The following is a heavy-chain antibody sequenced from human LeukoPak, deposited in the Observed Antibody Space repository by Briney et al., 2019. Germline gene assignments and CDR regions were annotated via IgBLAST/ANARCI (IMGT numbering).Heavy chain of an antibody. J-gene: IGHJ6*02. CDR2: ISSSSSTI. CDR1: GFTFSSYS. V-gene: IGHV3-48*04. CDR3: ARDPSPPLLEWLSLRIYYYGMDV. Sequence: GGSLRLSCAASGFTFSSYSMNWVRQAPGKGLEWVSYISSSSSTIYYADSVKGRLTISRDNAKNSLYLQMNSLRAEDTAVYYCARDPSPPLLEWLSLRIYYYGMDVWGQGTTVTVSS. D-gene: IGHD3-3*01.